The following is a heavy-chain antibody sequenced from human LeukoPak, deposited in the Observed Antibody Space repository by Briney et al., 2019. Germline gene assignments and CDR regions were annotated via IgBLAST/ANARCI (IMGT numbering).Heavy chain of an antibody. Sequence: GGSLRLSCAASGFTFSSYAMHWVRQAPGKGLEWVAVISYDGSNKYYADSVKGRFTISRDNSKNTLYLQMNSLRAEDTAVYYCASDLYCSSTSCSGGNWFDPWGQGTLVTVSS. V-gene: IGHV3-30-3*01. J-gene: IGHJ5*02. D-gene: IGHD2-2*01. CDR1: GFTFSSYA. CDR3: ASDLYCSSTSCSGGNWFDP. CDR2: ISYDGSNK.